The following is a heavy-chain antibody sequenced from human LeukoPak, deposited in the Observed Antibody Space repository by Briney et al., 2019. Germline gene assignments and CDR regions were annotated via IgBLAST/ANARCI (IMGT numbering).Heavy chain of an antibody. CDR3: ARASFDNDYGDY. D-gene: IGHD5-24*01. CDR1: GYTFTSYY. J-gene: IGHJ4*02. V-gene: IGHV1-46*01. Sequence: ASVKVSCKASGYTFTSYYMHWVRQAPGQGLGWRGIINPSGGSTSYAQKFQGRVTMTRDTSMSTVYMELSSLRSEDTAVYCCARASFDNDYGDYWGQGTLVTVSS. CDR2: INPSGGST.